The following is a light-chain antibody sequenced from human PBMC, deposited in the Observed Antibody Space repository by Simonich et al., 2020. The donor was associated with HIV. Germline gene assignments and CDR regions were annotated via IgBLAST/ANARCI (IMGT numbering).Light chain of an antibody. CDR3: QQYYSTPRT. CDR2: WAS. J-gene: IGKJ1*01. CDR1: QSVLHSSNNKTY. V-gene: IGKV4-1*01. Sequence: DIVMTQSPDSLAVSLGERATINCKSSQSVLHSSNNKTYLVWYQQKPGHPPKLLIYWASTRESGVPDRFSGSGSGTDFTLTISSLQAEDVAVYYCQQYYSTPRTFGQGTKVEIK.